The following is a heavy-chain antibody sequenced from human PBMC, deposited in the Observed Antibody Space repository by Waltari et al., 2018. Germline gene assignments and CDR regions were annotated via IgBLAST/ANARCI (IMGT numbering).Heavy chain of an antibody. V-gene: IGHV4-39*01. CDR2: IYDSGST. Sequence: QLRLQESGTGMVKPWETQSLTCTVCGGTISSSSYYWGWVRQPPGKGLEWIGSIYDSGSTYYYPSLKRRVTISVETSKNQFSLKLSTVTAADTAVYYCARTGGCSGGSCYFDYWGQGTLVTVSS. CDR1: GGTISSSSYY. D-gene: IGHD2-15*01. J-gene: IGHJ4*02. CDR3: ARTGGCSGGSCYFDY.